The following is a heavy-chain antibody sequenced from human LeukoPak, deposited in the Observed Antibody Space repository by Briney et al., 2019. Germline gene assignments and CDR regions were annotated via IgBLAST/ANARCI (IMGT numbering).Heavy chain of an antibody. D-gene: IGHD1-1*01. J-gene: IGHJ4*02. CDR1: GFSSSTYP. CDR3: ARASWVSNADAVW. Sequence: LTLPCSASGFSSSTYPMSSLPHAPPRRLPSVSIMKGGGETFYADSVMGLFTHSIVLTRYTVFLQLNNLRVEDTAIYYCARASWVSNADAVWWGQGTLLTVSS. CDR2: MKGGGET. V-gene: IGHV3-53*01.